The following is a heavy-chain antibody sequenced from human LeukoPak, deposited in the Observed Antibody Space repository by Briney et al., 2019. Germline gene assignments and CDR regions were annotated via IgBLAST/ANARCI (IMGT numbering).Heavy chain of an antibody. J-gene: IGHJ5*02. CDR1: GYTFTTYG. Sequence: ASVKVSCKASGYTFTTYGISWVRQAPGQGLEWMGWISVYNSNTNYAQKLQGRVTMTTDTSTSTAYMELRSLRSDDTAVYYCARGRRVGATTDWFDPWGQGTLVTVSS. V-gene: IGHV1-18*01. CDR3: ARGRRVGATTDWFDP. CDR2: ISVYNSNT. D-gene: IGHD1-26*01.